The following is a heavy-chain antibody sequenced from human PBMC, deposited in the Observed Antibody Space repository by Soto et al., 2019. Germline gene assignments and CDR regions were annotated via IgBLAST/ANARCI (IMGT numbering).Heavy chain of an antibody. CDR3: ARRRGAVAGNRVRYYFEY. V-gene: IGHV5-51*01. CDR2: IYPGDSDT. J-gene: IGHJ4*02. D-gene: IGHD6-19*01. CDR1: GYSFTSYW. Sequence: GESLKISCKGSGYSFTSYWIGWVRQMPGKGLEWMGIIYPGDSDTRYSPSFQGQVTISADKSISTAYLQWSSLKASDTAMYYCARRRGAVAGNRVRYYFEYWGQGTLVTVSS.